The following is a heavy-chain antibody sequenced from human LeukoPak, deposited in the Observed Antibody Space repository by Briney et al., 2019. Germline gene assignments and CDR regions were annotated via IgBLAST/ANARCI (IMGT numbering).Heavy chain of an antibody. CDR3: ARGHYGMDV. V-gene: IGHV3-7*05. Sequence: GGSLRLSCGASGFTFSNSWMSWVRQAPGKGLEWVANINQDGSEKYYVDSVEGRFTIFRDNAKNSLYPQMNSLRAEDTAVYYCARGHYGMDVWGQGTTVTVS. J-gene: IGHJ6*02. CDR1: GFTFSNSW. CDR2: INQDGSEK.